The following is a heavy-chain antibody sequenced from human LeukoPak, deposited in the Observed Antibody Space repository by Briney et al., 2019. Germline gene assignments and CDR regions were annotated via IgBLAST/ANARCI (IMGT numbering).Heavy chain of an antibody. CDR3: ARGASSYGSFWFDP. CDR2: IYYSGST. D-gene: IGHD5-12*01. Sequence: PSETLSLTCTVSGGSISSSSYYWGWIRQPPGKGLEWIGSIYYSGSTYYNPSLKSRVTISVDTSKNQFSLKLNSVTAADTAVYYCARGASSYGSFWFDPWGQGTLVTVSS. V-gene: IGHV4-39*07. J-gene: IGHJ5*02. CDR1: GGSISSSSYY.